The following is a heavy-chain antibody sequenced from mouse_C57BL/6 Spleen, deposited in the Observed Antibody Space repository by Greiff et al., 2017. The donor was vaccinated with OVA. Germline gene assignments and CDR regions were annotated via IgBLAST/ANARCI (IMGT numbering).Heavy chain of an antibody. D-gene: IGHD2-2*01. J-gene: IGHJ4*01. Sequence: VQLQQSGAELVRPGASVKLSCTASGFNIKDYYMHWVKQRPEQGLEWIGRIDPEDGDTEYAPKFQGKATMTADTSSNTAYLQLSSLTSEDTAVYYWTTRGYGEGDAMDYWGQGTSVTVSS. CDR2: IDPEDGDT. CDR3: TTRGYGEGDAMDY. V-gene: IGHV14-1*01. CDR1: GFNIKDYY.